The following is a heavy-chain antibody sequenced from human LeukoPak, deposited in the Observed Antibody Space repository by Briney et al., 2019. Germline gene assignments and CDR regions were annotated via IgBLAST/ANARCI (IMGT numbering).Heavy chain of an antibody. CDR1: GFTFSSYN. CDR2: IRSSGRSI. CDR3: ARELVGGNYFYYYYMDV. Sequence: GGSLRLSCAASGFTFSSYNMNWVRQAPGKGLEWVSSIRSSGRSINPPDSVKGRFPISSDNAKNSLYLPMNSLRAEDTAVYFCARELVGGNYFYYYYMDVWGKGTTVTASS. J-gene: IGHJ6*03. V-gene: IGHV3-21*01. D-gene: IGHD3-10*01.